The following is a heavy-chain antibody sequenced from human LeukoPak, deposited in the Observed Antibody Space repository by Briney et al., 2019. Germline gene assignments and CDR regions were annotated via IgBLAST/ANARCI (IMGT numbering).Heavy chain of an antibody. CDR1: GGSISSGGYY. CDR2: IYHSGST. V-gene: IGHV4-30-2*01. J-gene: IGHJ3*02. Sequence: SETPSLTCTVSGGSISSGGYYWSWIRQPPGKGLEWIGYIYHSGSTYYNPSLKSRVTISVDRSKNQFSLKLSSVTAADTAVYYCARDRTSGPRPRLDAFDIWGQGTMVTVSS. D-gene: IGHD3-10*01. CDR3: ARDRTSGPRPRLDAFDI.